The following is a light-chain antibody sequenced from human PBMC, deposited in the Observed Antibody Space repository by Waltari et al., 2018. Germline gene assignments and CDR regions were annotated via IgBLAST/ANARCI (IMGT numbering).Light chain of an antibody. CDR3: QQGNRYPYS. Sequence: IQMSQSPSSLSASVGDRVTITCRASPGISSYLNWYQQKPGKAPKLLIYYANSLASGVPSRFSGSGSGTEFTLTISSLQPEDFATYYCQQGNRYPYSFGQGTKVEIK. J-gene: IGKJ2*03. CDR1: PGISSY. CDR2: YAN. V-gene: IGKV1-13*02.